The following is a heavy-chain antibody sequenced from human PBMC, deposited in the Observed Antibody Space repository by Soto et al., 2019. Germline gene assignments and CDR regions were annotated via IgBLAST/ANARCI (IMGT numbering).Heavy chain of an antibody. CDR2: IYYSGST. V-gene: IGHV4-39*02. CDR1: GGSISSSSYY. CDR3: AGEKLRFLEWLPAGYYYYGMDV. D-gene: IGHD3-3*01. J-gene: IGHJ6*02. Sequence: NPSETLSLTCTVSGGSISSSSYYWGWIRQPPGKGLEWIGSIYYSGSTYYNPSLKSRVTISVDTSKNQFSLKLSSVTAADTAVYYCAGEKLRFLEWLPAGYYYYGMDVWGQGTTVT.